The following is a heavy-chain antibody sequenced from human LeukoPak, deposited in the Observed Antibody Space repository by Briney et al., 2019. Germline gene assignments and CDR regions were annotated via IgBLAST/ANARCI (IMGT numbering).Heavy chain of an antibody. CDR1: GFTVSSNY. J-gene: IGHJ4*02. D-gene: IGHD3-10*01. CDR2: IYSGGST. Sequence: TGGSLRLSCAASGFTVSSNYMSWVRQAPGKGLEWVSVIYSGGSTYYADSVKGRFTISRRNSKNTLYLQMNSLRAEDTAVYYCASHPFGVHYFDYWGQGTLVTVSS. V-gene: IGHV3-53*04. CDR3: ASHPFGVHYFDY.